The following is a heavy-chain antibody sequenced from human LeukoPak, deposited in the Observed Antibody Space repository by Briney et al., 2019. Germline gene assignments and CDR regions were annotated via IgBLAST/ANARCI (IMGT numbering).Heavy chain of an antibody. J-gene: IGHJ4*02. V-gene: IGHV1-69*13. CDR3: ATVGSTDSSGYYYAHY. CDR2: IIPIFGTA. CDR1: GGTFSSYA. D-gene: IGHD3-22*01. Sequence: SVKVSCKASGGTFSSYAISWVRQAPGQGFEWMGGIIPIFGTANYAQKFQGRVTITADESTSTAYMELSSLRSEDTAVYYCATVGSTDSSGYYYAHYWGQGTLVTVSS.